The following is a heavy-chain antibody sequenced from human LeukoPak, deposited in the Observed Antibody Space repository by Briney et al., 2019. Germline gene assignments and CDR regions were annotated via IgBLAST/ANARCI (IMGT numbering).Heavy chain of an antibody. CDR3: ARGPTYYYDSSGYYY. CDR2: IYHSGST. CDR1: GYSISSGYY. V-gene: IGHV4-38-2*02. D-gene: IGHD3-22*01. J-gene: IGHJ4*02. Sequence: PSETLSLTCTVSGYSISSGYYWGWIRQPPGKGLEWIGSIYHSGSTYYNPSLKSRVTISVDTSKNQFSLKLSSVTAADTAVYYCARGPTYYYDSSGYYYWGQGTLVTVSS.